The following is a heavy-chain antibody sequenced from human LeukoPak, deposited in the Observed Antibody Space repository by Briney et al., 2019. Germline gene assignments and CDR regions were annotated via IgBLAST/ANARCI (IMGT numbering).Heavy chain of an antibody. CDR1: GFTFSSYA. D-gene: IGHD6-19*01. J-gene: IGHJ4*02. CDR3: AKDTSDSSGWYGFDY. Sequence: GRSLRLSCAASGFTFSSYAMHWVRQAPGKGLEWVAVISYDGSNKYYADSVKGRFTISRDNAKNSLYLQMNSLRAEDTALYYCAKDTSDSSGWYGFDYWGQGTLVTVSS. V-gene: IGHV3-30-3*01. CDR2: ISYDGSNK.